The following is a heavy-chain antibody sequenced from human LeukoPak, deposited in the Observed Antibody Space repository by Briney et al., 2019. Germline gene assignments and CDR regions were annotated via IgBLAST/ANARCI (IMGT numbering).Heavy chain of an antibody. CDR2: SNSDGSTT. J-gene: IGHJ4*02. D-gene: IGHD6-19*01. CDR3: ARSRWLDAFDY. V-gene: IGHV3-74*01. Sequence: GGSLRLSCAASGFTFSSYWMHWVRQAPGKGLVWVSRSNSDGSTTNYADSVKGRFTISRDNAKNTLYLQMNSLRADDTAVYYCARSRWLDAFDYWGQGTLVTVSS. CDR1: GFTFSSYW.